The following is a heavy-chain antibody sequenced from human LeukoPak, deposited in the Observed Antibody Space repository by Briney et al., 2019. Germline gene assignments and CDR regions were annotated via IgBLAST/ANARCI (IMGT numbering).Heavy chain of an antibody. CDR3: ARDPRGPTGYDSSGRDSFDY. D-gene: IGHD3-22*01. CDR2: ISYDGSNK. Sequence: PGGSLRLSCAASGFTFSSYGMHWVRQAPGKGLEWVAVISYDGSNKYYADSVKGRFTISRDNSKNTLYLQANSLRAEDTAVYYCARDPRGPTGYDSSGRDSFDYWGQGTLVTVSS. J-gene: IGHJ4*02. V-gene: IGHV3-30*03. CDR1: GFTFSSYG.